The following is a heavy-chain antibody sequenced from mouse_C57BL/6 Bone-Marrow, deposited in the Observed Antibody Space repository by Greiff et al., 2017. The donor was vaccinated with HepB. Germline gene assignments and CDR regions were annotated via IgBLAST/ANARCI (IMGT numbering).Heavy chain of an antibody. D-gene: IGHD1-1*01. V-gene: IGHV1-52*01. CDR2: IDPSDSET. Sequence: VQLQQPGAELVRPGSSVKLSCKASGYTFTSYWMHWVKQRPIQGLEWIGNIDPSDSETHYNQKFKDKATLTVDKSSSTAYMQLSSLTSEDSAVYYCARYRAYYYGSSYEVYFDYWGQGTTLTVSS. CDR3: ARYRAYYYGSSYEVYFDY. CDR1: GYTFTSYW. J-gene: IGHJ2*01.